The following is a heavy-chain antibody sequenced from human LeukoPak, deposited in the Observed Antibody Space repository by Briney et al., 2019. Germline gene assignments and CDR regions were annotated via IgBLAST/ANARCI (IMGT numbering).Heavy chain of an antibody. V-gene: IGHV1-58*02. Sequence: ASVKVSCKTSGFTFSISVIQWVRQARGQRLEWIGWIVVGSGNTNYPQKYQQRVTITRDMSTSTAYMELNGLRSEDTAVYYCAAAYYDSNGYYYVYWGQGTLVTVSS. CDR2: IVVGSGNT. D-gene: IGHD3-22*01. CDR3: AAAYYDSNGYYYVY. CDR1: GFTFSISV. J-gene: IGHJ4*02.